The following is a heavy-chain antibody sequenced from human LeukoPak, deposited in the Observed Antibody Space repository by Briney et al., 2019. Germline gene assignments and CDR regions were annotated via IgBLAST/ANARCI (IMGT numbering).Heavy chain of an antibody. Sequence: SETLSLTCTVSGASISSSSYYWGWIRQPPGKGLEWIGSIYYSGSTYYNPSLKSRVTISVDTSKNQFSLKLSSVTAADTAVYYCARLLLGGSHRWFDPWGQGTLVTVSS. CDR3: ARLLLGGSHRWFDP. CDR2: IYYSGST. CDR1: GASISSSSYY. J-gene: IGHJ5*02. D-gene: IGHD1-26*01. V-gene: IGHV4-39*01.